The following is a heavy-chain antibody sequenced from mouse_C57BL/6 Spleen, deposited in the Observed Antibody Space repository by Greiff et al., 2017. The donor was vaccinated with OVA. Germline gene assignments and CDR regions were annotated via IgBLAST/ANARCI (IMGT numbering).Heavy chain of an antibody. CDR1: GFTFSSYG. CDR2: ISSGGSYT. V-gene: IGHV5-6*01. Sequence: EVHLVESGGDLVKPGGSLKLSCAASGFTFSSYGMSWVRQTPDKRLEWVATISSGGSYTYYPDSVKGRFTISRDNAKNTLYRQMSSLKSEDTAMYYCARQGYDYWGQGTTLTVSS. J-gene: IGHJ2*01. CDR3: ARQGYDY.